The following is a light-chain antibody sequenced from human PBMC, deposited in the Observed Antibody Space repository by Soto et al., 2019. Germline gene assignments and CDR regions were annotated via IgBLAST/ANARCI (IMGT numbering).Light chain of an antibody. CDR2: DTS. CDR3: QQRGTWPLT. CDR1: HSVNSH. V-gene: IGKV3-11*01. Sequence: MMMTQSPATLFMSPGERVTLSCRTSHSVNSHVAWYQQKPGQAPRLLIFDTSNRATGIPARFSGSGSGTDFTLTINSLEPEDFAIYYCQQRGTWPLTFGGGTKV. J-gene: IGKJ4*01.